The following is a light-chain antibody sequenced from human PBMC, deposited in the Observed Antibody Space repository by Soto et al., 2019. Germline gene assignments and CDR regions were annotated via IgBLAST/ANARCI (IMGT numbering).Light chain of an antibody. CDR1: SSDVGGYNY. V-gene: IGLV2-8*01. CDR3: CSYEGINAYV. Sequence: QSVLTQPPSASGSPGQSVTISCTGSSSDVGGYNYVSWYQQYPGKAPKLMIYEVSKRPSGVPDRFSGSKSGNTASLTVSGLQAEEEADYYCCSYEGINAYVFGTGTKVTVL. J-gene: IGLJ1*01. CDR2: EVS.